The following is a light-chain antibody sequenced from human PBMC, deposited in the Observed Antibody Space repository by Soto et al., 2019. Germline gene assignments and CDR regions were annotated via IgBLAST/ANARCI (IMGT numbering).Light chain of an antibody. Sequence: DIQMTQSPSTLSASVGDRVTITCRASQSISSWLAWYQQKPGKAPKLLIYKASSLESGVPSRFSGSGSGTEFTLTISSLQPDDFATYYCQQYKSYFMLTVGQGTKVEIK. CDR3: QQYKSYFMLT. CDR1: QSISSW. V-gene: IGKV1-5*03. J-gene: IGKJ1*01. CDR2: KAS.